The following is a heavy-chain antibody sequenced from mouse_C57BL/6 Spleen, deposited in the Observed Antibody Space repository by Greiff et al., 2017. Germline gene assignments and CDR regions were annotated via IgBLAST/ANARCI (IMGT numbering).Heavy chain of an antibody. CDR1: GFTFSDYG. CDR2: SSSGSSSI. D-gene: IGHD4-1*01. CDR3: ARGLYWDPWFAY. J-gene: IGHJ3*01. Sequence: EVMLVESGGGLVKPGGSLKLSCAASGFTFSDYGMHWVRQAPEKGLEWVAYSSSGSSSIYYADTVKGRFTISRDNAKNTLFLQMTSLRSEDTAMYYCARGLYWDPWFAYWGQGTLVTVSA. V-gene: IGHV5-17*01.